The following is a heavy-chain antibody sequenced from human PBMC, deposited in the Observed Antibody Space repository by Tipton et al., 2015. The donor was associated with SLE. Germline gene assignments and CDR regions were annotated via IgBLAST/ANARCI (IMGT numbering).Heavy chain of an antibody. Sequence: TLSLTCTVSGGSISNYYWSWIRQPAGKGLEWIGRIYTSGSTNYNPSLKSRVTMSVDTSKSQFSLKLSSVTAAGTAVYYCARDHPVAGPFDYWGQGTLVTVSS. CDR3: ARDHPVAGPFDY. V-gene: IGHV4-4*07. CDR1: GGSISNYY. CDR2: IYTSGST. J-gene: IGHJ4*02. D-gene: IGHD6-19*01.